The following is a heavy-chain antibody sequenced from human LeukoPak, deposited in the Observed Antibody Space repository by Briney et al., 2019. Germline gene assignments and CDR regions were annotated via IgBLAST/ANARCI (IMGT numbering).Heavy chain of an antibody. CDR2: MNPNSGNT. CDR3: ARTSLTARRALRWFNY. Sequence: ASVKVSCKASGYTFTSYDINWVRQATGQGLEWMGWMNPNSGNTGYAQKFQGRVTMTRNTSISTAYMELSSLRSEDTAVYYCARTSLTARRALRWFNYWGQGTLVTVSS. CDR1: GYTFTSYD. J-gene: IGHJ4*02. D-gene: IGHD4-23*01. V-gene: IGHV1-8*01.